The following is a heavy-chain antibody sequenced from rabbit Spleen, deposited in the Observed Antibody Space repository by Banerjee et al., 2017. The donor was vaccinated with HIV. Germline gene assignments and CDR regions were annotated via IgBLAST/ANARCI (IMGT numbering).Heavy chain of an antibody. Sequence: QEQLEESGGGLVKPGASLTLTCTASGVSFSSNHYMCWVRQAPGKGLEWIACIDAGSSGFTYFASWAKGRFTISKTSSTTVTLHMTSLTAADTATYFCARDTSSSFSSYGMDLWGQGTLVTVS. CDR2: IDAGSSGFT. CDR1: GVSFSSNHY. V-gene: IGHV1S45*01. CDR3: ARDTSSSFSSYGMDL. D-gene: IGHD1-1*01. J-gene: IGHJ6*01.